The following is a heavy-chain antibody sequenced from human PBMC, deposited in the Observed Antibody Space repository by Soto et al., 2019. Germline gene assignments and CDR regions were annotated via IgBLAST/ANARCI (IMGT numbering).Heavy chain of an antibody. CDR1: GYTFTSYA. CDR2: INPSGGST. V-gene: IGHV1-46*03. CDR3: ASVIRTGFDY. J-gene: IGHJ4*02. Sequence: GXSVKVSCKASGYTFTSYAMHWVRQAPGQGLEWMGIINPSGGSTSYAQKFQGRVTMTRDTSTSTVYMELSSLRSEDSPVYYCASVIRTGFDYWGQGTLVTVSS.